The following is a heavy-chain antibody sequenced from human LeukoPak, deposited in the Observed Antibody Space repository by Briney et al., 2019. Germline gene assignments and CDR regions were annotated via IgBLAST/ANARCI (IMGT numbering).Heavy chain of an antibody. CDR3: ARGRYCSADICSGGDAFDI. D-gene: IGHD2-15*01. J-gene: IGHJ3*02. CDR1: GGSINKYY. Sequence: PSETLSLTCTVSGGSINKYYWSWIRQPAGKGLEWIGRIYTRGSTNYNPSLKSRVTMSVDTSKNQFSLKLSSVTAADTAVYYCARGRYCSADICSGGDAFDIWGQGTMVSVSS. CDR2: IYTRGST. V-gene: IGHV4-4*07.